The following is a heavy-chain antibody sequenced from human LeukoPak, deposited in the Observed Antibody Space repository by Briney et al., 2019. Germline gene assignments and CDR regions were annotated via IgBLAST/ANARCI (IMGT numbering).Heavy chain of an antibody. J-gene: IGHJ4*02. Sequence: GGSLRLSCAASRFTFRNYAMHWVRQAPGKGLEWVSSISSSSSYIYYADSVKGRFTISRDNAKNSLYLQMNSLRAEDTAVYYCARSLKGSSSGGRFDYWGQGTLVTVSS. CDR3: ARSLKGSSSGGRFDY. CDR2: ISSSSSYI. V-gene: IGHV3-21*01. CDR1: RFTFRNYA. D-gene: IGHD6-6*01.